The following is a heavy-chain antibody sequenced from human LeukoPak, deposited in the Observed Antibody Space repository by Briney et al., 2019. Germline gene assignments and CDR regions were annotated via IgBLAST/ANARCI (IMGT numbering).Heavy chain of an antibody. J-gene: IGHJ3*02. D-gene: IGHD3-9*01. CDR3: AKDYDILTGPDAFDI. Sequence: PGGSLRLSCAASGFTFSSYWMSWVRQAPGKGLEWVSAISGSGGSTYYADSVKGRFTISRDNSKNTLYLQMNSLRAEDTAVYYCAKDYDILTGPDAFDIWGQGTMVTVSS. CDR2: ISGSGGST. V-gene: IGHV3-23*01. CDR1: GFTFSSYW.